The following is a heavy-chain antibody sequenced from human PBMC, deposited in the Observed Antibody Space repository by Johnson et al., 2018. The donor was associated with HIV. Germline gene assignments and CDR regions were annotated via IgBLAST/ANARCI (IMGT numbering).Heavy chain of an antibody. J-gene: IGHJ3*02. CDR2: IISKTDGGTT. Sequence: VQLVESGGGLVKPGGSLRLSCAASGFTFSNAWMSWVRQAPGKGLEWVGRIISKTDGGTTDYAAPVKGRFTISRDDSKNTLYLQMNSLKTEDTAVYYCTAEGDLAFDIWGQGTMVTVSS. CDR3: TAEGDLAFDI. CDR1: GFTFSNAW. D-gene: IGHD3-10*01. V-gene: IGHV3-15*01.